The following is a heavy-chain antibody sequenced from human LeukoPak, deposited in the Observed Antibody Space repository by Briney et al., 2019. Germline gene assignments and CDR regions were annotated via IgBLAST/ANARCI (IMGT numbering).Heavy chain of an antibody. CDR2: INHSGST. D-gene: IGHD3-22*01. CDR3: ARGGSYDSSGYYSNLNWFDP. V-gene: IGHV4-34*01. Sequence: SETLSLTCAVYGGSFSGYYWSWIRQPPGKGLEWIGEINHSGSTNYNPSLKSRVTISVDTSKNQFSLKLSSVTVADTAVYYCARGGSYDSSGYYSNLNWFDPWGKGTTDTVSS. J-gene: IGHJ6*04. CDR1: GGSFSGYY.